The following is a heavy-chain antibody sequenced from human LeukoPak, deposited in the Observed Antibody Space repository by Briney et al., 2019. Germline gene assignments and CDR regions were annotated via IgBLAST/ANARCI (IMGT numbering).Heavy chain of an antibody. CDR2: IKQDGSAQ. J-gene: IGHJ6*03. V-gene: IGHV3-7*01. D-gene: IGHD2/OR15-2a*01. CDR1: GFTFSSYW. CDR3: AKSGRTFDYYYYYMDV. Sequence: PGGSLRLSCAASGFTFSSYWMHWVRQAPGKGLEWVANIKQDGSAQYYVDSVKGRFTISRDNAKNSLYLQMNGLRAEDTAVYYCAKSGRTFDYYYYYMDVWGKGTTVTVSS.